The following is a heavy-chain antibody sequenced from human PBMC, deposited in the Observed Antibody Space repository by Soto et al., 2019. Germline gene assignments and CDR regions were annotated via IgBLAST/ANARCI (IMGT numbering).Heavy chain of an antibody. D-gene: IGHD2-8*01. J-gene: IGHJ4*02. CDR2: ISGSGGST. Sequence: PGGSLRLSCAASGFTFSSYAMGWVRQAPGKGLEWVSAISGSGGSTYYADSVKGRFTISRDNSKNTLYLQMNSLRAEDTAVYYCAIKRYCTNGVCYCYGYWGQGTLVTVSS. CDR3: AIKRYCTNGVCYCYGY. CDR1: GFTFSSYA. V-gene: IGHV3-23*01.